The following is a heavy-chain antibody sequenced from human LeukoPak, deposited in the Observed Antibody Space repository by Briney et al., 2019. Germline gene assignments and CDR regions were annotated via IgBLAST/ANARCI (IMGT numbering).Heavy chain of an antibody. J-gene: IGHJ4*01. CDR2: INPNSGGT. Sequence: ASVKVSCKASGYTFTGYYMHWVRQAPGQGLEWMGWINPNSGGTNYAQKFQGRVTMTRDTSISTAYMELSRLRSDDTAVYYCPRDLAYCSSTSCYPWGQGTLVTVSS. V-gene: IGHV1-2*02. CDR1: GYTFTGYY. D-gene: IGHD2-2*01. CDR3: PRDLAYCSSTSCYP.